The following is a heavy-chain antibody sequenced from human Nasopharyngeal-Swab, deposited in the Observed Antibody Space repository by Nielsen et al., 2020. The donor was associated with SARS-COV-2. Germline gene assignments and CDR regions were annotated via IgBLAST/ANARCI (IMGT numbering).Heavy chain of an antibody. CDR1: GYTFTNHF. CDR3: ARDLTAMVPSDAFDI. Sequence: ASVKVSCKASGYTFTNHFMHWVRQAPGQGLEWMGMINPSGGSTGHAQNFQGRVTVTRDTSTSTVYMELSSLRSEDTAVYYCARDLTAMVPSDAFDIWGQGTMVTVSS. D-gene: IGHD5-18*01. V-gene: IGHV1-46*01. J-gene: IGHJ3*02. CDR2: INPSGGST.